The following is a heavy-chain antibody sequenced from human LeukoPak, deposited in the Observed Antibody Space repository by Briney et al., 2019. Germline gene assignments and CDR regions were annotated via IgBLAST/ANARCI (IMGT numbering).Heavy chain of an antibody. CDR2: INPNSGGT. CDR1: GYTFTGYY. J-gene: IGHJ4*02. D-gene: IGHD6-19*01. Sequence: ASVKASCKASGYTFTGYYMHWVRQAPGQGLEWMGWINPNSGGTNYAQKFQGRVTMTRDTSISTAYMELSRLRSDDTAVYYCPRDSSGWDDFDYWGQGTLVTVSS. V-gene: IGHV1-2*02. CDR3: PRDSSGWDDFDY.